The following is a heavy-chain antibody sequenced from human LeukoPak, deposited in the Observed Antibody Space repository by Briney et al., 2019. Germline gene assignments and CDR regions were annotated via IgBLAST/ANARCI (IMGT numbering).Heavy chain of an antibody. Sequence: GGSLRLSCAASGFTFSNYWMSWVRQAPGKGLEWVANIKQDGSEKYYVDSVKGRFTISRDNAKNSLYLQMNSLRAEDTAVYYCASYQLRYYSYGMDASGQGATVTASS. V-gene: IGHV3-7*01. CDR1: GFTFSNYW. CDR3: ASYQLRYYSYGMDA. CDR2: IKQDGSEK. J-gene: IGHJ6*02. D-gene: IGHD2-2*01.